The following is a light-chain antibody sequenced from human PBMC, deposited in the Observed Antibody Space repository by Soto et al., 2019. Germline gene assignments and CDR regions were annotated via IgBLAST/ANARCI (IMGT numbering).Light chain of an antibody. J-gene: IGKJ1*01. CDR1: QSIGNH. V-gene: IGKV1-39*01. CDR2: AAS. CDR3: QQSDSALWR. Sequence: DIQMTQSPSSLSASVGDRVTITCRASQSIGNHLNWYRQTPGKPPDLLIYAASSLHSGVPSRFSGSRSGKAPTHTISILQREAFATYDCQQSDSALWRFGQGTKVDI.